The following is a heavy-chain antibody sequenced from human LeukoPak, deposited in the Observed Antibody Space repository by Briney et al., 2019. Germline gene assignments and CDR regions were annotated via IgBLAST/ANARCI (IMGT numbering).Heavy chain of an antibody. CDR2: ISTSSSYT. D-gene: IGHD4-23*01. V-gene: IGHV3-11*05. CDR3: ARDYHGGADLDY. Sequence: GGSLRLSCAASGFTFSDYYMSWTRQAPGKGLEWVSYISTSSSYTNYADSVKGRFTISRDNAKNSLFLQMNSLRAEDTAVYYCARDYHGGADLDYWGQGTLVTVSS. J-gene: IGHJ4*02. CDR1: GFTFSDYY.